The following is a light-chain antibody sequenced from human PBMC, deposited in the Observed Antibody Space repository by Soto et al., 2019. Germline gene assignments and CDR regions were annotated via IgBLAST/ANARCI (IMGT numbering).Light chain of an antibody. CDR2: SAS. J-gene: IGKJ2*03. CDR3: LQDYSYPYC. Sequence: AIQMTQSPSSLSASVGDRVTITCRASQDIKNDLGWYQQKPGRAPKLLMYSASTLHTEVPSRFSGSGSGSVFTLTISSLQPEDFSTYYCLQDYSYPYCLGRGTKQEIK. V-gene: IGKV1-6*01. CDR1: QDIKND.